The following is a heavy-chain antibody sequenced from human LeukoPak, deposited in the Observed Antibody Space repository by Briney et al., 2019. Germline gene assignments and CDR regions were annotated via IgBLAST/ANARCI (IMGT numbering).Heavy chain of an antibody. CDR2: IYYSGST. CDR1: GGSISSYY. J-gene: IGHJ4*02. V-gene: IGHV4-59*01. Sequence: SETLSLTCTVSGGSISSYYWSWIRQPPGKGLEWIGYIYYSGSTNYNPSLKSRVTISVDTSKNQFSLKLSSVTAADTAVYYCARDPDGSGKLFDYWGQGTLVTVSS. D-gene: IGHD3-10*01. CDR3: ARDPDGSGKLFDY.